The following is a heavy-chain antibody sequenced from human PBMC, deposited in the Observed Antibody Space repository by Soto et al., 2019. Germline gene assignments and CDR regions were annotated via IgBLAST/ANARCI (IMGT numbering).Heavy chain of an antibody. CDR1: GFTFSSYA. J-gene: IGHJ6*02. CDR2: ISYDGSNK. V-gene: IGHV3-30-3*01. CDR3: ARETAMGVYYYYGMDV. Sequence: QVQLVESGGGVVQPGRSLRLCCAASGFTFSSYAMHWVRQAPGKGLEWVAVISYDGSNKYYADSVKGRFTISRDNSKNTLYLQMNSLRAEDTAVYYCARETAMGVYYYYGMDVWGQGTTVTVSS. D-gene: IGHD5-18*01.